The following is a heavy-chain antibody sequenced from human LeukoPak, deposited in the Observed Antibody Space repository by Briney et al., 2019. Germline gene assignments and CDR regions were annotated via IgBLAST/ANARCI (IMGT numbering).Heavy chain of an antibody. CDR1: GYTFTSYY. J-gene: IGHJ6*03. D-gene: IGHD6-19*01. V-gene: IGHV1-46*01. CDR3: ARKTYSSGWYPAMGYMDV. CDR2: INPSGGST. Sequence: ATVKVSCKASGYTFTSYYMHWVRQAPGQGLEWMGIINPSGGSTSYAQKFQGRVTMTRDTSTSTVYMELSSLRSEDTAVYYCARKTYSSGWYPAMGYMDVWGKGTTVTVSS.